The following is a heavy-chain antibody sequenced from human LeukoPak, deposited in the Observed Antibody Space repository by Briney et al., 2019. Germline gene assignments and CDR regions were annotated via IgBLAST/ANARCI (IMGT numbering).Heavy chain of an antibody. CDR3: ATDRRYSSSWSDPFDC. J-gene: IGHJ4*02. V-gene: IGHV1-69*04. D-gene: IGHD6-13*01. Sequence: ASVKVSCKASGGTFSSYAICWVRQAPGQGLEWMGRIIPILGIANYAQKFQGRVTITADESTSTAYMELNSLRSEDTAVYYCATDRRYSSSWSDPFDCWGQGTLVTVSS. CDR1: GGTFSSYA. CDR2: IIPILGIA.